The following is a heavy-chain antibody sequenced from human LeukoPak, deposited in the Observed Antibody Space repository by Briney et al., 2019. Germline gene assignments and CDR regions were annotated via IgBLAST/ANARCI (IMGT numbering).Heavy chain of an antibody. D-gene: IGHD3-9*01. CDR3: ARQKYYDILTGYSGLDY. CDR2: IYYSGST. J-gene: IGHJ4*02. V-gene: IGHV4-39*01. Sequence: SETLSLTCTVSGGSISSSSYYWGWIRQPPGKGLEWIGSIYYSGSTYYNLSLKSRVTISVDTSKNQFSLKLSSVTAADTAVYYCARQKYYDILTGYSGLDYWGQGTLVTVSS. CDR1: GGSISSSSYY.